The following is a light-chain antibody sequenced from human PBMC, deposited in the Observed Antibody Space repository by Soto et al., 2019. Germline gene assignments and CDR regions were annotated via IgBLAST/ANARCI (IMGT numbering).Light chain of an antibody. CDR2: GVS. CDR1: QSVSSTN. CDR3: KQFGGSPPWT. Sequence: EIVLTQSPGTLSLSPGERATLSCRASQSVSSTNLAWYQRKPGQAPRLLIYGVSSRATGIPDRFSGSGSGTDLPLTISRRETEDFAVYYCKQFGGSPPWTFGHGTKVEIK. V-gene: IGKV3-20*01. J-gene: IGKJ1*01.